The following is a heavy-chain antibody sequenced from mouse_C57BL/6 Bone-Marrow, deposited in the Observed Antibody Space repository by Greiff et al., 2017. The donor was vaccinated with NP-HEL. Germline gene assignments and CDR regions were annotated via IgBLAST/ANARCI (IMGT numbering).Heavy chain of an antibody. J-gene: IGHJ2*01. CDR3: ARDGYYPFDY. CDR2: IDPSDSYT. CDR1: GYTFTSYW. V-gene: IGHV1-69*01. D-gene: IGHD2-3*01. Sequence: VQLQQPGAELVMPGASVKLSCKASGYTFTSYWMHWVKQRPGQGLEWIGEIDPSDSYTNYNQKFKGKSTLTVDKSSSTAYMQLSSLTSEDSAVYYCARDGYYPFDYGGQGTTLTVSS.